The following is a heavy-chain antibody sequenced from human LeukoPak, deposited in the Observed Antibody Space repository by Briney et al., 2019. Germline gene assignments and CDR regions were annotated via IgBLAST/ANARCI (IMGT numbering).Heavy chain of an antibody. V-gene: IGHV3-72*01. D-gene: IGHD3-10*01. Sequence: GGSLRLSCAASGFTFSDHYMDWVRQAPGKGLEWVGRTRNKANSYTTEYAASVKGKFTISRDDSKNSLYLQMNSLKTEDTAVYYCAREAFITMVRGVIIYPNWFDPWGQGTLVTVSS. CDR3: AREAFITMVRGVIIYPNWFDP. CDR2: TRNKANSYTT. CDR1: GFTFSDHY. J-gene: IGHJ5*02.